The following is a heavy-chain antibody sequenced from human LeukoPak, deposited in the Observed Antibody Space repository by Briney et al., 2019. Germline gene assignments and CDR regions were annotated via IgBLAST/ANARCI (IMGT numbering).Heavy chain of an antibody. CDR2: ISYDGSNK. CDR1: GFTFSSYA. CDR3: ASNPGPFDY. V-gene: IGHV3-30-3*01. J-gene: IGHJ4*02. Sequence: PGGSLRLSCAASGFTFSSYAMHWVRQAPGKGLEWVAVISYDGSNKYYADSVKGRFTISRDNSKSTLYLQMNSLRAEDTAVYYCASNPGPFDYWGQGTLVTVSS.